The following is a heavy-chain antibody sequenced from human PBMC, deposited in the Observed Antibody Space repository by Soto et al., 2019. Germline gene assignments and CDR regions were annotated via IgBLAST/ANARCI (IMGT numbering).Heavy chain of an antibody. CDR1: GFTFSSYG. CDR3: AKDLVFPEPSDS. V-gene: IGHV3-30*18. D-gene: IGHD3-16*01. Sequence: PGGSLRLSCAASGFTFSSYGMHWVRQAPGKGLEWVAIISYDGSNKYYADSVKGRFTISRDDSKNTLYLQMNSLRAEDTAVYYCAKDLVFPEPSDSWGQGTLVTVSS. CDR2: ISYDGSNK. J-gene: IGHJ4*02.